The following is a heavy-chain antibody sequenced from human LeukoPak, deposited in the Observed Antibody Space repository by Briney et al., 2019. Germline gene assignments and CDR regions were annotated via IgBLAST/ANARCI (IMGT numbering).Heavy chain of an antibody. CDR2: IYTTGRT. CDR1: GGSINSYW. CDR3: ARAGYTISSYRFDY. V-gene: IGHV4-4*07. J-gene: IGHJ4*02. Sequence: SETLSLTCSVSGGSINSYWWSWIRQPAGKGLEFIGRIYTTGRTNYNPSLKSRVSMSDDTSKNKFSLELRSVTAADTAVYFCARAGYTISSYRFDYWGQGALVTVSS. D-gene: IGHD3-16*02.